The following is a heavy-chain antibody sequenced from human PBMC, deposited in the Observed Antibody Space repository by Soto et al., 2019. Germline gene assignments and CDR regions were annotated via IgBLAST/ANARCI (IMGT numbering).Heavy chain of an antibody. CDR3: ARVPRRSGYDLDLDY. Sequence: HPGGSLRLSCAASGFTFSDYYMTWVRQAPGKGLEWVANIKEDGSQKYYVDSLKGRFTISRDNAENSVALQMNSLRAEDTAVYYCARVPRRSGYDLDLDYWGQGTLVTVSS. V-gene: IGHV3-7*04. J-gene: IGHJ4*02. CDR1: GFTFSDYY. CDR2: IKEDGSQK. D-gene: IGHD5-12*01.